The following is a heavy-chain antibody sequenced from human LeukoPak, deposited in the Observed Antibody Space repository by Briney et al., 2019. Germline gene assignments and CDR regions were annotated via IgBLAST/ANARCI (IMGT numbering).Heavy chain of an antibody. J-gene: IGHJ5*02. D-gene: IGHD3-16*01. CDR3: AREDMIMGEGWFDP. V-gene: IGHV1-69*01. CDR2: IIPIFGTA. CDR1: GGTFSSYA. Sequence: SVKVSCKASGGTFSSYAISWVRQASAQGLEWMGGIIPIFGTANYAQKFQGRVTITADESTSTAYMELSSLRSEDTAVYYCAREDMIMGEGWFDPWGQGTLVTVSS.